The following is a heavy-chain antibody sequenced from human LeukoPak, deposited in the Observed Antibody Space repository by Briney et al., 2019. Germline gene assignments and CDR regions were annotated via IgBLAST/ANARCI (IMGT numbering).Heavy chain of an antibody. CDR3: ARGRGSIWLPIPFDY. CDR2: INHSGST. D-gene: IGHD5-12*01. V-gene: IGHV4-34*01. J-gene: IGHJ4*02. Sequence: PSETLSLTCAVDGGSFSGYYWSWIRQPPGKGLEWIGEINHSGSTNYNPSLKSRVTISVDTSKNQFSLKLSSVTAADTAVYYCARGRGSIWLPIPFDYWGQGTLVTVSS. CDR1: GGSFSGYY.